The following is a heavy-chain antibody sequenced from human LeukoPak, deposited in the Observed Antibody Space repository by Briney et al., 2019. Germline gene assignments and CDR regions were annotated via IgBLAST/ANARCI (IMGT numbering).Heavy chain of an antibody. J-gene: IGHJ5*02. CDR3: AGETLGYCSGGSCVTGRWFDP. CDR2: MNPNSGNT. Sequence: ASVKVSCKASGYTFTSYDINWVRQATGQGLEWMGWMNPNSGNTGYAQKFQGRVTITRNTSISTAYMELSSLRSEDTAVYYCAGETLGYCSGGSCVTGRWFDPWGQGTLVTVSS. CDR1: GYTFTSYD. V-gene: IGHV1-8*03. D-gene: IGHD2-15*01.